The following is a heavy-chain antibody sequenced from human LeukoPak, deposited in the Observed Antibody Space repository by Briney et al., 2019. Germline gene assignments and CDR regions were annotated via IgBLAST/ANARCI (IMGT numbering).Heavy chain of an antibody. Sequence: GRSLRLSCAASGFTFDDYAMHWVRQAPGKGLEWVSGISWNSGSIGYADSVKGRFTISRDNAKNSLYLQMNSLRAEDTALYYCAKGQGGLLYYGMDVWGQGTTVTVSS. CDR3: AKGQGGLLYYGMDV. D-gene: IGHD2-15*01. V-gene: IGHV3-9*01. CDR1: GFTFDDYA. J-gene: IGHJ6*02. CDR2: ISWNSGSI.